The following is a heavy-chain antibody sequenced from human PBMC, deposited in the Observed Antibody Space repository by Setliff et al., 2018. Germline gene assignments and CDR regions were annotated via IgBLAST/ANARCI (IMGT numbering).Heavy chain of an antibody. Sequence: GGSLRLSCAASGFTFSDHFMDWVRQPPGKGLEWVGRIKNKVNTFSTQYAASVNGRFSISRDDSKSSLYLQMNSLKSEDTAVYYCARGALYYDSSGYYPDYWGQGTLVTVSS. CDR3: ARGALYYDSSGYYPDY. J-gene: IGHJ4*02. CDR2: IKNKVNTFST. CDR1: GFTFSDHF. V-gene: IGHV3-72*01. D-gene: IGHD3-22*01.